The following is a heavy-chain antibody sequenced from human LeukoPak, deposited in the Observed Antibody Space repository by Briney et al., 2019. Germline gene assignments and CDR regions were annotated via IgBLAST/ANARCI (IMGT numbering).Heavy chain of an antibody. CDR3: ASRDSSGYPDY. CDR2: IYYSGST. Sequence: SETLSLTCTVSGGSISSYYWSWIRQPPGKGLEWIGYIYYSGSTNYNPSLKSRVTISVDTSKNQFSLKLTSVTAADTAVYYCASRDSSGYPDYWGQGTLVTVSS. J-gene: IGHJ4*02. CDR1: GGSISSYY. D-gene: IGHD3-22*01. V-gene: IGHV4-59*08.